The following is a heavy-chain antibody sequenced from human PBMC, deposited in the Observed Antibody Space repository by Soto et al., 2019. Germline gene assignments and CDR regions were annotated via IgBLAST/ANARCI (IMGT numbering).Heavy chain of an antibody. CDR3: AKGAYDSSRSSTDY. D-gene: IGHD3-22*01. Sequence: GGPLRLSCAASGFTFSNYAMSWVRQAPGKGLEWVSTIGGSGSYTYYADSVKGRFTISRDNSKNTLYLQMNSLRAGDTAIYYCAKGAYDSSRSSTDYWGQGTLVTVSS. CDR2: IGGSGSYT. CDR1: GFTFSNYA. J-gene: IGHJ4*02. V-gene: IGHV3-23*01.